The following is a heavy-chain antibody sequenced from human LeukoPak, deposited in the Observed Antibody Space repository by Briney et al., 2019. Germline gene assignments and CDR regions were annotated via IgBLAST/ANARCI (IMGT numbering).Heavy chain of an antibody. CDR2: IYYSGST. CDR3: ARSYYDFWSGYSYYYYYYMDV. V-gene: IGHV4-39*01. CDR1: GGPISSSSYY. Sequence: SETLSLTCTVSGGPISSSSYYWGWIRPPPGKGLEWIGSIYYSGSTYYNPSLKSRVTISVDTSKNQFSLKLSSVTAADTAVYYCARSYYDFWSGYSYYYYYYMDVWGKGTTVTVSS. D-gene: IGHD3-3*01. J-gene: IGHJ6*03.